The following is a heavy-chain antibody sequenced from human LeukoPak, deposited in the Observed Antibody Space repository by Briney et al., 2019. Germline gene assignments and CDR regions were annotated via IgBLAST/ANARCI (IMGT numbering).Heavy chain of an antibody. J-gene: IGHJ4*02. CDR3: ARDRPWGYSYQKSAGGDY. D-gene: IGHD5-18*01. V-gene: IGHV1-46*01. Sequence: ASVKVSCKASGYTFITYYIHWVRQAPGQGPEWMGIISPSGGSTTYAQRFQGRVTMTGDTSTSTVYMELSSLRSEDTAVYYCARDRPWGYSYQKSAGGDYWGQGTLVTVSS. CDR1: GYTFITYY. CDR2: ISPSGGST.